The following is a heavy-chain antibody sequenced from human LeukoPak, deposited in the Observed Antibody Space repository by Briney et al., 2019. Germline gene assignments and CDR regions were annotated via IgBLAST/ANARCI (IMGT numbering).Heavy chain of an antibody. CDR2: TYYRSKWNY. CDR1: GDSVSSKSVA. V-gene: IGHV6-1*01. Sequence: SQTLSLTCAISGDSVSSKSVAWNWIRQSPSRGLEWLGRTYYRSKWNYNYALSVKSRVTTNPDTSKNQFSLHLNSVTPEDTAVYYCARLLYNYGLTDVFDIWGQGTMVTVSS. J-gene: IGHJ3*02. CDR3: ARLLYNYGLTDVFDI. D-gene: IGHD5-18*01.